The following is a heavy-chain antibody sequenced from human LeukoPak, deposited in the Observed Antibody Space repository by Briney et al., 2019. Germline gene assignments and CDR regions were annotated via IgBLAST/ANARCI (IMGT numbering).Heavy chain of an antibody. D-gene: IGHD3-22*01. Sequence: PGGSLRLSCAASGFTFNNYAMSWARQAPGKGLEWVSAISSSGDITFYADSVKGRFTISRDNSRYTLYLQMNSLRAEDAAVYYCAKDRPNYYESNGHYYRLNGDYWGQGTLVTVSS. J-gene: IGHJ4*02. V-gene: IGHV3-23*01. CDR3: AKDRPNYYESNGHYYRLNGDY. CDR1: GFTFNNYA. CDR2: ISSSGDIT.